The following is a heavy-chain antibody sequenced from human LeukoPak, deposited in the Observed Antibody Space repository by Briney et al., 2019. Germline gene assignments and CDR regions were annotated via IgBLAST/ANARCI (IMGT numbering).Heavy chain of an antibody. D-gene: IGHD1-7*01. J-gene: IGHJ5*02. CDR3: ARGTNYGFDP. CDR1: GFAFSIYW. Sequence: TGGSLRLSCAASGFAFSIYWMHWVRQARGKGLVWVSYIKSDGPSTKYADSVKGRFTISRDNAKNTLYLQMNSLRAEDTAVYYCARGTNYGFDPWGQGTLVTVSA. V-gene: IGHV3-74*03. CDR2: IKSDGPST.